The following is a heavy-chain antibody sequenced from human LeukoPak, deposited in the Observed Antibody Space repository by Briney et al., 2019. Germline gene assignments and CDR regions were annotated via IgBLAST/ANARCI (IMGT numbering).Heavy chain of an antibody. D-gene: IGHD5-12*01. CDR1: GDSISSYY. Sequence: PSETLSLTCTVSGDSISSYYWSWIRQPPGKGLEWIGYIYYSGSTNYNPSLKSRVTISVDTSKNQFSLKLSSVTAADTAVYYCARGAVVATIGMWSTYYYYYMDVWGKGTTVTISS. CDR3: ARGAVVATIGMWSTYYYYYMDV. V-gene: IGHV4-59*01. CDR2: IYYSGST. J-gene: IGHJ6*03.